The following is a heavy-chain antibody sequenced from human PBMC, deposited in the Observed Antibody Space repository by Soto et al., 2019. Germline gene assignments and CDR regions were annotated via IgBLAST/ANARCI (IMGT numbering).Heavy chain of an antibody. D-gene: IGHD6-13*01. CDR2: TSDDGSNK. CDR1: GFTFSSYG. Sequence: PGGSLRLSCAASGFTFSSYGMHWVRQAPGKGLEWVAVTSDDGSNKYYVDSVKGRFTISRDNSKNTLYLQMNSLRAEDTAVYYCAREWYADYWGQGTLVTVSS. CDR3: AREWYADY. J-gene: IGHJ4*02. V-gene: IGHV3-30*03.